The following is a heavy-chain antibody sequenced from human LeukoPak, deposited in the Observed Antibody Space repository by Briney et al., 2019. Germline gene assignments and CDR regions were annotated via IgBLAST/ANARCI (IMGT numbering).Heavy chain of an antibody. J-gene: IGHJ4*02. CDR2: INHSGST. Sequence: LETLSLTCAVYGGSFSGYYWSWIRQPPGKGLEWIGEINHSGSTNYNPSLKSRVTISVDTSKNPFSLKLSSVTAADTAVYYCARGVSVGLNTYGFCNYWGQGTLVTVSS. CDR3: ARGVSVGLNTYGFCNY. D-gene: IGHD3/OR15-3a*01. V-gene: IGHV4-34*01. CDR1: GGSFSGYY.